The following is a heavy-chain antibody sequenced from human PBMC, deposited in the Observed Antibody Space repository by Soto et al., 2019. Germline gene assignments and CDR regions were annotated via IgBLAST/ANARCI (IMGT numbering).Heavy chain of an antibody. CDR2: INHSGST. CDR1: GGSFSGYY. V-gene: IGHV4-34*01. D-gene: IGHD4-4*01. Sequence: SETLSLTCAVYGGSFSGYYWSWIRQPPGKGREWLGEINHSGSTNYNPPLKSRITISVDTPGNQLSLKLSSVTAADTAVYFCARTYCTTTACQAHGIDVWGQGTTVTVSS. J-gene: IGHJ6*02. CDR3: ARTYCTTTACQAHGIDV.